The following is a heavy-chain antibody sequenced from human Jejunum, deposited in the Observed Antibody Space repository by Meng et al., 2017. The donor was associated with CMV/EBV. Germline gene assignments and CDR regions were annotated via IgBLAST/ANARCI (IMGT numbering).Heavy chain of an antibody. CDR3: VRDGGVNGYRLGLDA. J-gene: IGHJ6*02. V-gene: IGHV4-39*07. Sequence: SLDRDNFYGGWVRQPPGQGLEWIGSGYFAGARYYNSTLKSRVDISIDTSENRFSLKLHSVTAADTAVYYCVRDGGVNGYRLGLDAWGQGTSVTVSS. CDR1: SLDRDNFY. D-gene: IGHD6-25*01. CDR2: GYFAGAR.